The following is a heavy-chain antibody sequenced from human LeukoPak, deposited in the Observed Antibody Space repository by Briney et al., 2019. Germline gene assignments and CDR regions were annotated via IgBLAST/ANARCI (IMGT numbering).Heavy chain of an antibody. V-gene: IGHV1-2*02. CDR2: INPNSGGT. J-gene: IGHJ4*02. D-gene: IGHD3-16*01. Sequence: ASVKVSCKASGYTFTGYYTHWVRQAPGQGLEWMGWINPNSGGTNYAQKFQGRVTMTRDKSISTAYMELSRLRSDDTAVYYCARDLRPVMEYYFDYWGQGTLVTVSS. CDR1: GYTFTGYY. CDR3: ARDLRPVMEYYFDY.